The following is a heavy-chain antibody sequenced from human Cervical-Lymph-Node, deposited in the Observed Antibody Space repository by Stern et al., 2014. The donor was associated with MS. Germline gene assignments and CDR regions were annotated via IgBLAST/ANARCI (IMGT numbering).Heavy chain of an antibody. Sequence: VQPVESGAEVRKPGSSVTVSCKASGGSFITHAFSWLRQAPGHGLEWMGGIIPLFGSAHYGQKFQGRLTLIADKTTSTAYMELSSLKTEDTAVYYCATDGEMTTIGLQYWGQGTLVAVSS. CDR2: IIPLFGSA. D-gene: IGHD5-24*01. CDR3: ATDGEMTTIGLQY. J-gene: IGHJ4*02. V-gene: IGHV1-69*06. CDR1: GGSFITHA.